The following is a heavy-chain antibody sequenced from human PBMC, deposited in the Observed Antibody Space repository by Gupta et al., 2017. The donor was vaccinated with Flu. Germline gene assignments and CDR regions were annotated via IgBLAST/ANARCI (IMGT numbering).Heavy chain of an antibody. Sequence: QVTLKESGPVLVTPTETLTLTCTVSGSSLNNARMAVSWIRQPPGKALEWLANIFSNDKQWYNPSLKSRLSISKNTSESQVVLTLTNVDPMDTATYFCARISCSGAGCWPWYFDLWGPGTVVTVSS. CDR3: ARISCSGAGCWPWYFDL. CDR1: GSSLNNARMA. V-gene: IGHV2-26*01. J-gene: IGHJ2*01. D-gene: IGHD2-2*01. CDR2: IFSNDKQ.